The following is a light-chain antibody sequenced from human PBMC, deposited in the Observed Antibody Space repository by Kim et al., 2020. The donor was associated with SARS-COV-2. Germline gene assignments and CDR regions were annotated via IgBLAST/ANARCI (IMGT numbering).Light chain of an antibody. CDR3: KQYETYWT. V-gene: IGKV1-5*03. J-gene: IGKJ1*01. CDR2: QAS. CDR1: QSVDGC. Sequence: DIQMTQSPSTLSAFVGDRVPMTCRASQSVDGCLAWYQQKPGKAPRLLIYQASKLASGVPSRFSGSGSGTDFTLTVSNLQSDDSAVYYCKQYETYWTFGPGTKVDIK.